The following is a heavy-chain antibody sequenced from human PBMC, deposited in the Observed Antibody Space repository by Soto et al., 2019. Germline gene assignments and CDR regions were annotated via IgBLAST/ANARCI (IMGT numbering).Heavy chain of an antibody. V-gene: IGHV3-13*01. CDR3: ARGDAESDFDY. CDR1: GFTFSSYD. Sequence: HPGGSLRLSCAASGFTFSSYDMHWVRQATGKGLEWVSAIGTAGDTYYPGSVKGRFTISRENAKNSLYLQMNSLRAGDTAVYYCARGDAESDFDYWGQGTLVTVSS. J-gene: IGHJ4*02. CDR2: IGTAGDT.